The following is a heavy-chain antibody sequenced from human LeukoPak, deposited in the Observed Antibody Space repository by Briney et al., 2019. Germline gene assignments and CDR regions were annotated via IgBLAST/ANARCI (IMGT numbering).Heavy chain of an antibody. D-gene: IGHD3-3*01. Sequence: SVKVSCKASGGTFSSYAISWVRQAPGQGLEWMGGIVPIFGTANYAQKFQGRVTITADKSTSTAYMELSSLRSEDTAVYYCAKGHLFANYDFWSGYPYYFDYWGQGTLVTVSS. CDR3: AKGHLFANYDFWSGYPYYFDY. V-gene: IGHV1-69*06. CDR1: GGTFSSYA. J-gene: IGHJ4*02. CDR2: IVPIFGTA.